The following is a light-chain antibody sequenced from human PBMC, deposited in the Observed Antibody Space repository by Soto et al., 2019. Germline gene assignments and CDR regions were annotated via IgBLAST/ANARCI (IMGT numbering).Light chain of an antibody. CDR3: AGWDESLTGV. CDR2: QND. Sequence: QSVLTQPPSVSGTPGQTVTISCSGGTSNIGTNYVYWFQQLPGTAPKLLIYQNDQRPSGVPERFSGSKSGTSASLAINGLRPEDEADYYCAGWDESLTGVFGGGTQLTVL. J-gene: IGLJ3*02. V-gene: IGLV1-47*01. CDR1: TSNIGTNY.